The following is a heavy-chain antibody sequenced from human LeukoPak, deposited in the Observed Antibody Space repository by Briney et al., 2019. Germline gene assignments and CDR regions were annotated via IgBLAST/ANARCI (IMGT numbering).Heavy chain of an antibody. Sequence: SETLSLTCTLSGDSIRSSGFCWGWIRQPPGKGLECVGVICDTGNTYYNPSLKSRVTISVDTSKNQFSLRVTSVTAADTALYYCARHKSGIDWFDPWGQGTLVTVSS. D-gene: IGHD1-14*01. V-gene: IGHV4-39*01. CDR2: ICDTGNT. CDR1: GDSIRSSGFC. CDR3: ARHKSGIDWFDP. J-gene: IGHJ5*02.